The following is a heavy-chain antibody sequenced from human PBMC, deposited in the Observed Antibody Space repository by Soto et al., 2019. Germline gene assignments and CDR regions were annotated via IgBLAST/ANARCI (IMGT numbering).Heavy chain of an antibody. CDR3: ARDGAAAGNYYYYGMDV. Sequence: SETLSLTCTVSGGSISSYYWSWIRQPPGKGLEWIGYIYYSGSTNYNPSLKSRVTISVDTSKNQFSLKLSSVTAADTAVYYCARDGAAAGNYYYYGMDVWGQGTTVTVSS. D-gene: IGHD6-13*01. CDR2: IYYSGST. J-gene: IGHJ6*02. V-gene: IGHV4-59*01. CDR1: GGSISSYY.